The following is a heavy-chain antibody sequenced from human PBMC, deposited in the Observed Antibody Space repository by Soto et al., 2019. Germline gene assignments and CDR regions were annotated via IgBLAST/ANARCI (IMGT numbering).Heavy chain of an antibody. CDR2: IYSSGNT. CDR3: AKRTISDSTSGPYNWLDP. V-gene: IGHV4-39*02. Sequence: SETLSLTCTVSGGSSSSTSYYWGWIRQPPGKGLEWIGSIYSSGNTYYNPSLKSRVTISVDTSKSHLSLKLSSVTAADTAVYYCAKRTISDSTSGPYNWLDPWGQGALVTVSS. CDR1: GGSSSSTSYY. J-gene: IGHJ5*02. D-gene: IGHD2-2*01.